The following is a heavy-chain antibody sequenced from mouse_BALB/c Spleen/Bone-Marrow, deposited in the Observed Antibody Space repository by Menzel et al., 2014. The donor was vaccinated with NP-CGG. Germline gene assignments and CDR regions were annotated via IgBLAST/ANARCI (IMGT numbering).Heavy chain of an antibody. J-gene: IGHJ4*01. D-gene: IGHD2-10*02. CDR1: GFDFSRYW. Sequence: DVHLVESGGGLVQPGGSLNLSCAASGFDFSRYWMSWARQAPGKWQEWIGEINPGSSTINYTPSLKDKFIISRDNAKNTLYLQMSKVRSEDTALYYCARLAVWGAVDYWGQGTSVTVSS. CDR2: INPGSSTI. V-gene: IGHV4-2*02. CDR3: ARLAVWGAVDY.